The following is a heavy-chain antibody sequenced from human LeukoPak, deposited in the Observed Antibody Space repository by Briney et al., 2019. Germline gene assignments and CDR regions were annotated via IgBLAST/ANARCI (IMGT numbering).Heavy chain of an antibody. CDR2: INAGNGNT. CDR3: ASGGLYYYDSSETDGKFDY. V-gene: IGHV1-3*01. J-gene: IGHJ4*02. CDR1: GFTFTSYA. D-gene: IGHD3-22*01. Sequence: GASVKVSCRASGFTFTSYAMHWVRQAPGQRLEWMGWINAGNGNTKYSQKFQGRVTITADESTSTAYMELSSLRSEDTAVYYCASGGLYYYDSSETDGKFDYWGQGTLVTVSS.